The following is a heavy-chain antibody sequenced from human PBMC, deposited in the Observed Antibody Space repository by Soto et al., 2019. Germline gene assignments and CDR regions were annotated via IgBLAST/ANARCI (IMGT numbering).Heavy chain of an antibody. D-gene: IGHD2-15*01. CDR3: ARDFGVRGPAATLGNWFDP. CDR1: GYTFTSYG. V-gene: IGHV1-18*01. Sequence: ASVKVSCKASGYTFTSYGISWVRQAPGQGLEWMGWISAYNGNTNYAQKLQGRVTMTTDTSTSTAYMELRSLRSDDTAVYYCARDFGVRGPAATLGNWFDPWGQGTLVTVSS. J-gene: IGHJ5*02. CDR2: ISAYNGNT.